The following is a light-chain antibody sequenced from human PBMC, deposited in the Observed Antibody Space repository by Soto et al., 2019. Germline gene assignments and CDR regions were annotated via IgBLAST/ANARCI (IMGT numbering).Light chain of an antibody. Sequence: QSVLTQPPSVSEAPRQRVTISCSGSRSNIGSNTVTWYQQLPGTAPKLLIYSNNQRPSGVPDRFSGSKSGTSASLAISGLQSEDEADYYCAAWDDSLNGSYVFGTGTKVTVL. CDR2: SNN. CDR1: RSNIGSNT. V-gene: IGLV1-44*01. CDR3: AAWDDSLNGSYV. J-gene: IGLJ1*01.